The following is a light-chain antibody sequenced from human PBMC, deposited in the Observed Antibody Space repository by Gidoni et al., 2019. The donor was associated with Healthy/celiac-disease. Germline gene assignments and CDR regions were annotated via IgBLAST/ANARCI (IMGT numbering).Light chain of an antibody. V-gene: IGKV3-11*01. CDR3: QQRSNWPPYT. Sequence: EIVLTQSPATLSLSPGERATLSCRASQRVSSYLAWYQQKPGQAPRRLIYAASNRATGIPARFSGSGSGTDFTLTISSLEPEDFAFYYCQQRSNWPPYTFXQXTKLEIK. J-gene: IGKJ2*01. CDR2: AAS. CDR1: QRVSSY.